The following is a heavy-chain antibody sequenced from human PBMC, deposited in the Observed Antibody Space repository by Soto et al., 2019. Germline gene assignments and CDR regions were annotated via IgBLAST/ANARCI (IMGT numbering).Heavy chain of an antibody. CDR2: INKDGSEK. Sequence: EVQLVESGGGLVQPGGSLRLSCAASGFSFSRYWLTWVRQAPGKGLEWVANINKDGSEKYYVDSVKGRFAISRDNAKNSLYLQMNSLRAEDTAVYYCARGYSSSPLFEDYFDYWGQGTLVTVSS. V-gene: IGHV3-7*04. CDR1: GFSFSRYW. D-gene: IGHD6-13*01. J-gene: IGHJ4*02. CDR3: ARGYSSSPLFEDYFDY.